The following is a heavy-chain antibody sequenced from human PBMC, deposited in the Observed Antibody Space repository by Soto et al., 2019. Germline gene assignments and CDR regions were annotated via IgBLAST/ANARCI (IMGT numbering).Heavy chain of an antibody. CDR3: ARTDAVVVPAAPYYYYGMDV. V-gene: IGHV4-31*02. Sequence: KPSETLSLTCTVSGGSISSGGYYWSWIRQHPGKGLEWIGYIYYSGSTYYNPSLKSRVTISVDTSKNQFSLKLGSVTAADTAVYYCARTDAVVVPAAPYYYYGMDVWGQGTTVTVSS. J-gene: IGHJ6*02. CDR1: GGSISSGGYY. D-gene: IGHD2-2*01. CDR2: IYYSGST.